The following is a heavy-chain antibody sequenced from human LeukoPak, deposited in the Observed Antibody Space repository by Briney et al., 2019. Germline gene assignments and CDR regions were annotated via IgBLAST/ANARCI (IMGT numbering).Heavy chain of an antibody. Sequence: ASVKVSCKASGYMFTTYHMHWVRQAPGQGLEWMGIINPSGGSTSYAQKFQGRVTVTSDTSTATVYMEMRSLRSEDTAVYYCASVLYCGADCYSGRYFFDYWGQGTLVTVSS. J-gene: IGHJ4*02. D-gene: IGHD2-21*02. CDR3: ASVLYCGADCYSGRYFFDY. CDR1: GYMFTTYH. CDR2: INPSGGST. V-gene: IGHV1-46*01.